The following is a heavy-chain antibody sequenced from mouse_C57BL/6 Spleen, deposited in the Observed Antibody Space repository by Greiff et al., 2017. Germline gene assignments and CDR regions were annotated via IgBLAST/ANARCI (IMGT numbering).Heavy chain of an antibody. J-gene: IGHJ1*03. Sequence: QVQLQQSGAELAKPGASVKLSCKASGYTFTSYWMHWVKQRPGQGLEWIGYINPSSGYTKYNQKFKDKTTLTADKSSSTAYMQLSSLTYEDSAVYYCARYYDYDVGYFDVWGTGTTVTVSS. V-gene: IGHV1-7*01. CDR1: GYTFTSYW. CDR2: INPSSGYT. CDR3: ARYYDYDVGYFDV. D-gene: IGHD2-4*01.